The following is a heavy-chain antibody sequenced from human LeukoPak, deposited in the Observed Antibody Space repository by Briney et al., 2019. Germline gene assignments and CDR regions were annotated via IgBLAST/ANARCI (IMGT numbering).Heavy chain of an antibody. CDR1: GFTFSSYD. J-gene: IGHJ5*02. D-gene: IGHD6-13*01. Sequence: GGSLRLSCEVSGFTFSSYDMHWVRQTTGKGLEWVSGIGTTGDTHYPDSVKGRFTVSRENAKNSLYLQMNSLRAGDTAVYYCARGKRYSSSWFYNRFNPWGQGTLVTVSS. CDR2: IGTTGDT. CDR3: ARGKRYSSSWFYNRFNP. V-gene: IGHV3-13*01.